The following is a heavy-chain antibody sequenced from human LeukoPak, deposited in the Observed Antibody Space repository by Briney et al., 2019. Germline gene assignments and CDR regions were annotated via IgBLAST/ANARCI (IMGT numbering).Heavy chain of an antibody. Sequence: GGSLRLSCAASGFTFSTYGMSWVRQAPGKGLEWVSSIDESGDNTYYADSVKGRFIISRDNSRNTVDLQMNSLRAEDTAVYYCAKTGQFDPWGQGTLVTVSS. V-gene: IGHV3-23*01. CDR1: GFTFSTYG. CDR3: AKTGQFDP. CDR2: IDESGDNT. J-gene: IGHJ5*02.